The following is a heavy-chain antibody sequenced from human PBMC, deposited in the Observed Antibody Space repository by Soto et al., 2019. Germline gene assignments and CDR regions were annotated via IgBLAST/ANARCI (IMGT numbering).Heavy chain of an antibody. CDR2: INHSGRT. V-gene: IGHV4-34*01. Sequence: QVQLQQWGAGLLNPSETLSLTCAVYGGSFSGYYWSWIRQPPGKGLEWIGEINHSGRTNYNPSPKGRVTISVDTSKDQFSLKLSSVTAADTAVYYCARGGCSSTSCYPVNYFDYWGQGTLVTVSS. CDR3: ARGGCSSTSCYPVNYFDY. D-gene: IGHD2-2*01. J-gene: IGHJ4*02. CDR1: GGSFSGYY.